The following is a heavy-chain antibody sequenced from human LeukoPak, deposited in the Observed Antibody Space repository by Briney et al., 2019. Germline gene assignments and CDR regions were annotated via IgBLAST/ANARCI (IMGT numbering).Heavy chain of an antibody. CDR3: ATRIAPIGTEDS. D-gene: IGHD6-13*01. CDR1: GGSISSYY. Sequence: PSETLSLTCTVSGGSISSYYWSWIRQPAGKGLEWIGRVYTSGSSNYNPSLKSRVTMSVDTSKNQFFLNLSSVTAADTAVYYCATRIAPIGTEDSWGQGTLVTVSS. V-gene: IGHV4-4*07. CDR2: VYTSGSS. J-gene: IGHJ4*02.